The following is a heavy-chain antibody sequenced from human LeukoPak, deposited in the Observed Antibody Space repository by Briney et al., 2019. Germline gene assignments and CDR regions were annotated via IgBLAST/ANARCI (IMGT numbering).Heavy chain of an antibody. Sequence: SVKVSCKASGGTFSIYAISWVRQAPGQGLEWMGRIIPILGIANYAQKFQGRVTITADKSTSTAYMELSSLRSEDTAVYYCASAYCSGGSCYVNWFDPWGQGTLVTVSS. CDR2: IIPILGIA. V-gene: IGHV1-69*04. D-gene: IGHD2-15*01. J-gene: IGHJ5*02. CDR3: ASAYCSGGSCYVNWFDP. CDR1: GGTFSIYA.